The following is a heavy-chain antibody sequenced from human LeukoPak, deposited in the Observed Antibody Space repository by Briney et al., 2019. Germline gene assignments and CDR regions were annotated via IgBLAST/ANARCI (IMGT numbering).Heavy chain of an antibody. J-gene: IGHJ4*02. V-gene: IGHV4-59*01. CDR1: GGSISSYY. Sequence: SETLSLTCTVSGGSISSYYWTWIRQPPGKGLEWIGYIYYSGSTKYNPSLKSRVTISVDTSKNQFSLKLSSVTAADTAVYYCASGYWSGYYETPTNFDYWGQGTLVTVSS. CDR3: ASGYWSGYYETPTNFDY. D-gene: IGHD3-3*01. CDR2: IYYSGST.